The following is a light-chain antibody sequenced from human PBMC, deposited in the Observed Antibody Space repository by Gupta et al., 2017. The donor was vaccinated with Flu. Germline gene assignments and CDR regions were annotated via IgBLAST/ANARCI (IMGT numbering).Light chain of an antibody. CDR1: QRISSY. CDR2: AAS. J-gene: IGKJ2*01. V-gene: IGKV1-8*01. CDR3: QQYDSYPSYT. Sequence: SSLSASTGDRVTITCRASQRISSYLAWYQQKPGKAPKLLIYAASTWQSGVPSRFSGSGSGTDFTLTISCRQSEDFAAYYCQQYDSYPSYTFGQGTKVEIK.